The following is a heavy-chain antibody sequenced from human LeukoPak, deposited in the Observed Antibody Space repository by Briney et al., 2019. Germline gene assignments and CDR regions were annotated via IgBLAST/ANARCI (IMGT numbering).Heavy chain of an antibody. CDR3: AREDVMRWELRAFDI. D-gene: IGHD1-26*01. CDR1: SGSISSGSYY. CDR2: IYTSGST. J-gene: IGHJ3*02. Sequence: PSETLSLTCTVSSGSISSGSYYWSWIRQPAGKGLEWIGRIYTSGSTNYNPSLKSRVTISVDTSKNQFSLKLSSVTAADTAVYYCAREDVMRWELRAFDIWGQGTMVTVSS. V-gene: IGHV4-61*02.